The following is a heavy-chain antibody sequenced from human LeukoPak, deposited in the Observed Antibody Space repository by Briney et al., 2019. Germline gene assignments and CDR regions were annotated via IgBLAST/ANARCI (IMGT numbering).Heavy chain of an antibody. J-gene: IGHJ6*03. CDR2: VDHTGST. V-gene: IGHV4-59*01. Sequence: SETLSLTCSVSDDSITMYYWTWIRQPPGKGLEWIGYVDHTGSTNFNPSLNGRVSISRDTTRNLFSLRLRSVTAADTAVYFCARGRVSSSTWYSTYYYYFYMDVWGKGTTVTVSS. D-gene: IGHD1-1*01. CDR1: DDSITMYY. CDR3: ARGRVSSSTWYSTYYYYFYMDV.